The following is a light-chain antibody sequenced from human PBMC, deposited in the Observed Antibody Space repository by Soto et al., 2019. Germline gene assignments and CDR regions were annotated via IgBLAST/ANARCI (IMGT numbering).Light chain of an antibody. Sequence: QSVLTQPASVSGSPGQSITISCAGSNSDVGAYNYVSWYQQHPGKAPKLIIFDVSDRPSGVSDRFSASKSGNTASLTISRLQAEDEAAYYCSSCTTSTTLVFGGGTKLTVL. J-gene: IGLJ3*02. CDR2: DVS. CDR1: NSDVGAYNY. CDR3: SSCTTSTTLV. V-gene: IGLV2-14*03.